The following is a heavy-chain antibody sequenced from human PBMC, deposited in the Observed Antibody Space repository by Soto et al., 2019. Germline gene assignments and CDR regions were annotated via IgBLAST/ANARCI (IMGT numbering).Heavy chain of an antibody. V-gene: IGHV3-7*01. CDR1: AFTFSTYW. J-gene: IGHJ4*02. D-gene: IGHD2-2*01. CDR2: IKQDGSEK. Sequence: EVQLVESGGDLVQPGGSLRLSCAASAFTFSTYWMSWLRQAPGKGLEWVATIKQDGSEKYHVDSVKGRFTISRDNAKESLYLEMNSLRAEDTAVYFCVRGCGRSSCPYYFDYWGQGSLVTVSS. CDR3: VRGCGRSSCPYYFDY.